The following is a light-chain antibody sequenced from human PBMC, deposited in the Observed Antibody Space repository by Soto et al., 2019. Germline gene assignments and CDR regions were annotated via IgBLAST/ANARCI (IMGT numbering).Light chain of an antibody. CDR2: EIS. V-gene: IGLV2-23*02. J-gene: IGLJ3*02. CDR3: CSYAGSNWV. CDR1: SSDVGSYNF. Sequence: QSVLTQPASVSGSPGQSITISCTGTSSDVGSYNFVSWYQQHPGKAPKLLISEISQRPSGVSNRFSGSKSVNTASLTISGLQAEDEGDYYCCSYAGSNWVFGGEAKVTVL.